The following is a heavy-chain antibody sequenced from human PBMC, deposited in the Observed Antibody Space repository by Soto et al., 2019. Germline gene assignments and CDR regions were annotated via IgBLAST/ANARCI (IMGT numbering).Heavy chain of an antibody. J-gene: IGHJ5*02. V-gene: IGHV4-59*08. CDR1: GDSISKYY. CDR2: IHYSGYT. CDR3: ARSTRTWFDP. Sequence: SETLSLTCTVSGDSISKYYWSWIRQPPGKGLEWVGYIHYSGYTNYNPSLKSRVTISLDTSKNQFSLNLTSVTAADTAVYYCARSTRTWFDPWGQGTLVTVSS.